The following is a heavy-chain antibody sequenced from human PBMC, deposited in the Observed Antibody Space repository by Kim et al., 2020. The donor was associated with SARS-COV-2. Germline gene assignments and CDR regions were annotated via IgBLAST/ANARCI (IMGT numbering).Heavy chain of an antibody. CDR3: ARGEGYYDSSGLRWFDP. D-gene: IGHD3-22*01. V-gene: IGHV4-34*01. Sequence: SETLSLTCAVYGGSFSGYYWSWIRQPPGKGLEWIGEINHSGSTNYNPSLKSRVTISVDTSKNQFSLKLSSVTAADTAVYYCARGEGYYDSSGLRWFDPWGQGTLVTVSS. CDR2: INHSGST. CDR1: GGSFSGYY. J-gene: IGHJ5*02.